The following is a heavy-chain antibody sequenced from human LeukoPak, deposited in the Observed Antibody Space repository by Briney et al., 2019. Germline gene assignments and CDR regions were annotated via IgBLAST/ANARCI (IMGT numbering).Heavy chain of an antibody. Sequence: SETLPLTCTVSGGSVSSYYLSWIRQPAGKGLEWIGRIYGTVTTYNPSLVGRVTLSVDTSNNHFSLKLRSVTAADTAIYYCARDSGTTGEVKFDPWGQGTLVTVSS. J-gene: IGHJ5*02. CDR2: IYGTVT. V-gene: IGHV4-4*07. CDR1: GGSVSSYY. CDR3: ARDSGTTGEVKFDP. D-gene: IGHD3-10*01.